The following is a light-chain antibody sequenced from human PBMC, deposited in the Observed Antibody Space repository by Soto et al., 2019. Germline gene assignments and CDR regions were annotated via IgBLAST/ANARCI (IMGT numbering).Light chain of an antibody. J-gene: IGKJ5*01. CDR3: QHYGSSLIS. CDR2: DAS. Sequence: EIVLTQSPATLSLSPGERATLSCRASQSVSSYLAWYQQKPGQAPRLLIYDASNRATGIPARFSGSGSGTDFTLTISSLEPEDFAVYFCQHYGSSLISFGQGTRLEI. CDR1: QSVSSY. V-gene: IGKV3-11*01.